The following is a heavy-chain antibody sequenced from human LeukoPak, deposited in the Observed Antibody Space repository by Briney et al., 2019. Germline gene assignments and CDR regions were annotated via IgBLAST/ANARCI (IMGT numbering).Heavy chain of an antibody. Sequence: GEFLKISCKGSGYSFTSYWIGWVRQMPGKGLEWMGIIYPGDSDTRYSPSFQGQVTISAGKSISTAYLQWSSLKASDTAMYYCARRVSLYDYSNQLPRYYFDYWGQGTLVTVSS. D-gene: IGHD4-4*01. J-gene: IGHJ4*02. CDR1: GYSFTSYW. CDR3: ARRVSLYDYSNQLPRYYFDY. V-gene: IGHV5-51*01. CDR2: IYPGDSDT.